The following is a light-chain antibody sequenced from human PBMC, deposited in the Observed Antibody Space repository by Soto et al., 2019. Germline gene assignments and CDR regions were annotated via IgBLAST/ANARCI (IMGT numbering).Light chain of an antibody. CDR1: QGILYSCNNNNY. J-gene: IGKJ1*01. CDR3: QQYYSTPRT. Sequence: DIVMTQSPDSLAVSLGERATINCKSSQGILYSCNNNNYLAWYQQKPGQPPKVLIYWATSRGSGVPDRFSGSGAGTDFTLTISSLQAEDLAVYYCQQYYSTPRTFGQGTKVEIK. V-gene: IGKV4-1*01. CDR2: WAT.